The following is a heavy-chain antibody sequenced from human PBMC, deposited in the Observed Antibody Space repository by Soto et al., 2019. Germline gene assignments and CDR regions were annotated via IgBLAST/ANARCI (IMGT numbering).Heavy chain of an antibody. V-gene: IGHV3-11*05. CDR3: ASHSLRYFDRDPYYHGMDV. D-gene: IGHD3-9*01. CDR1: GFTFSDYY. Sequence: QVQLVESGGGLVKPGGSLRLSCAASGFTFSDYYMSWIRQAPGKGLEWVSFISGSSSYIKYADSVKGRFTISRDNARNSLHLQMTSLRAEDTAVYYCASHSLRYFDRDPYYHGMDVWGQGTTVTVSS. CDR2: ISGSSSYI. J-gene: IGHJ6*02.